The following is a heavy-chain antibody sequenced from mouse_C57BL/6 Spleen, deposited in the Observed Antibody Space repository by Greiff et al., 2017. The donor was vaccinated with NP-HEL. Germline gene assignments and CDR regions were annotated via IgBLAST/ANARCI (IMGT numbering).Heavy chain of an antibody. V-gene: IGHV1-80*01. J-gene: IGHJ2*01. CDR1: GYAFSSYW. CDR2: IYPGDGDT. D-gene: IGHD2-5*01. CDR3: ARYYSNPYYFDY. Sequence: VKLMESGAELVKPGASVKISCKASGYAFSSYWMNWVKQRPGKGLEWIGQIYPGDGDTNYNGKFKGKATLTADKSSSTAYMQLSSLTSEDSAVYFCARYYSNPYYFDYWGQGTTLTVSS.